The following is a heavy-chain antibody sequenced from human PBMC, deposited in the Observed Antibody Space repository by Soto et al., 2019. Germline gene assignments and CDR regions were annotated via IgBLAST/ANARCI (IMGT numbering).Heavy chain of an antibody. Sequence: HPGGSLRLSCAASGFTFSSYGMHWVRQAPGKGLEWVAVISYDGSNKYYADSVKGRFTISRDNSKNTLYLQMNSLRAEDTAVYYCAKDPSPRYYDFWSGYSPNGMDVWGQGTTVTAP. CDR1: GFTFSSYG. D-gene: IGHD3-3*01. J-gene: IGHJ6*02. CDR2: ISYDGSNK. CDR3: AKDPSPRYYDFWSGYSPNGMDV. V-gene: IGHV3-30*18.